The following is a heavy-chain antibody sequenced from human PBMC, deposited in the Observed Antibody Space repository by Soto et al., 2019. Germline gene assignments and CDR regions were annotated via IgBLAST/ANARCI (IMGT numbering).Heavy chain of an antibody. V-gene: IGHV1-3*01. CDR1: GYTFTSYA. J-gene: IGHJ4*02. CDR3: ARDYGSGSYYLPFDY. Sequence: ASVKVSCKASGYTFTSYAMHWVRQAPGQRLEWMGWINAGNGNTKYSQKFQGRVTITRDTSASTAYMELSSLRSEDTAVYYCARDYGSGSYYLPFDYWGQGTLVTVYS. D-gene: IGHD3-10*01. CDR2: INAGNGNT.